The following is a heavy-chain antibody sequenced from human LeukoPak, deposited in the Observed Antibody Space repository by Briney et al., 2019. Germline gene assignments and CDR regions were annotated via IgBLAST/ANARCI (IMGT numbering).Heavy chain of an antibody. V-gene: IGHV3-7*01. J-gene: IGHJ4*02. CDR1: GFTFSTYW. D-gene: IGHD3-22*01. CDR2: IKEDGSEK. CDR3: ARDSSGYQ. Sequence: PGGSLRLSCAASGFTFSTYWMSWVRQAPGKGLEWVANIKEDGSEKYYGDSVKGRFTISRDNAKNSMYLQMNSMRDEDTAVYYCARDSSGYQWGQGTLVTVSS.